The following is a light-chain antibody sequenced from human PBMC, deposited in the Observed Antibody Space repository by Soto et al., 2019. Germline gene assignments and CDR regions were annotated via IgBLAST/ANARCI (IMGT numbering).Light chain of an antibody. V-gene: IGLV2-11*01. CDR3: SSYTTSTSFIL. Sequence: QSALTQPRSASGSPGQSITISCTGTSSDVGGYNYVSWYQQHPAKAPKLIIFDVSKRPSGVPNRFSGSKSGNTASLTISGLQAEDEAYYYCSSYTTSTSFILFGGGTKVTVL. J-gene: IGLJ2*01. CDR1: SSDVGGYNY. CDR2: DVS.